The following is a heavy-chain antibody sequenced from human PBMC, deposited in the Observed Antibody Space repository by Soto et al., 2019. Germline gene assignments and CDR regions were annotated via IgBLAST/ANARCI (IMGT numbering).Heavy chain of an antibody. CDR2: IWYDGSNK. CDR3: ASGRGEVFDY. V-gene: IGHV3-33*01. D-gene: IGHD3-16*01. Sequence: QVQLVESGGGVVQPGRSLRLSCAASGFTFSSYGMHWIRQAPGKGLEWVAVIWYDGSNKYYADSVKGRFTISRDNSKNTLYLQMNSLRAEDTAVYYCASGRGEVFDYWGQGTLVTVSS. CDR1: GFTFSSYG. J-gene: IGHJ4*02.